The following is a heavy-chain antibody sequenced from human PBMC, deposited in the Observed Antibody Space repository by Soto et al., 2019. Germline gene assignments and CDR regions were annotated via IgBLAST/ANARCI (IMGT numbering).Heavy chain of an antibody. D-gene: IGHD3-9*01. CDR2: IYYSGST. V-gene: IGHV4-39*01. Sequence: ASETLSLTCTVSGGSISSSSYYWGWIRQPPGKGLEWIGSIYYSGSTYYNPSLKSRVTISVDTSKNQFSLNLSSVTAADTAVYYCARQLPPYDILTDNAFDIWGQGTMVT. CDR1: GGSISSSSYY. CDR3: ARQLPPYDILTDNAFDI. J-gene: IGHJ3*02.